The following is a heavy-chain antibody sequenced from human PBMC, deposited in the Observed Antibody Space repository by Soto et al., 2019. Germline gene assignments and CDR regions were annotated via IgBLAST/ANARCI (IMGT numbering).Heavy chain of an antibody. CDR2: INHSGST. V-gene: IGHV4-34*01. CDR1: GGSFSGYY. J-gene: IGHJ4*02. Sequence: QVQLQQWGAGLLKPSETLSLTCAVYGGSFSGYYWSWIRQPPGKGLEWIGEINHSGSTNYNPSLKSRVTISVDTSKNQFSLRLSSVTAADTAVYYCARLGPSDYGDSKGFDYWGQGPLVTVSS. D-gene: IGHD4-17*01. CDR3: ARLGPSDYGDSKGFDY.